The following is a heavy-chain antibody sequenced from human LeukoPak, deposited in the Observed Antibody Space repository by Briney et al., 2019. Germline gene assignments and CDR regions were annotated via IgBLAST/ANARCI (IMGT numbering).Heavy chain of an antibody. D-gene: IGHD1-26*01. V-gene: IGHV4-59*08. J-gene: IGHJ4*02. Sequence: PSEALSLTCTVSGGSISSYYWSWIRQPPGKGLEWIGYIYYSGSTNYNPSPKSRVTISVDTSKNQFSLKLSSVTAADTAVYYCARAVGAINFSFDYWGQGTLVTVSS. CDR1: GGSISSYY. CDR2: IYYSGST. CDR3: ARAVGAINFSFDY.